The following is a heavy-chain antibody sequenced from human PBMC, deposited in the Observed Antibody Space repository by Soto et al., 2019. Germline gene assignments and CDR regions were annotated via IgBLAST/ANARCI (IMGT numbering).Heavy chain of an antibody. D-gene: IGHD2-2*01. CDR2: INHSGST. V-gene: IGHV4-4*02. CDR1: GGSISSSNW. J-gene: IGHJ4*02. CDR3: ARTDCSSTSCKYSGYDSSYLDY. Sequence: SETLSLTCAVSGGSISSSNWWSWIRQPPGKGLEWIGEINHSGSTNYNPSLKSRVTISVDTSKNQFSLKLSSVTAADTAVYYCARTDCSSTSCKYSGYDSSYLDYWGQGTLVTVSS.